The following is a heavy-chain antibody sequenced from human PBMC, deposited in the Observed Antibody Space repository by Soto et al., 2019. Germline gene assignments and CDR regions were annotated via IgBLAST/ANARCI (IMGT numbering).Heavy chain of an antibody. CDR2: IWYDGSKK. CDR3: ARDASYYRLWSGYYPPRHGMDV. CDR1: GFTFSSFG. J-gene: IGHJ6*02. D-gene: IGHD3-3*01. Sequence: QVQVVESGGGVVQPGRSLRLSCAASGFTFSSFGMHWVRQAPGKGLEWVSLIWYDGSKKSYGDSVKGRFTISRDNSRNTVYLQMTSVRADDTAVYYCARDASYYRLWSGYYPPRHGMDVWGQGTTVTVSS. V-gene: IGHV3-33*01.